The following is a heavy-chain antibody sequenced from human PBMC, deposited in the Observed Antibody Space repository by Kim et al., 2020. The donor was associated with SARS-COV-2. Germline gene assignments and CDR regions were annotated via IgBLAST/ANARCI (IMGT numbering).Heavy chain of an antibody. CDR1: GYTFSAYD. CDR2: ISPYNGNR. D-gene: IGHD3-10*01. V-gene: IGHV1-18*01. Sequence: ASVKVSCKTSGYTFSAYDINWVRHVPGHGLEWMGWISPYNGNRYYAEKFEGRVTMTADTSTSTAYMELKSLRRDDTAVYYCARTGGLYYYAAVAYSQYWGQGSPITVSS. CDR3: ARTGGLYYYAAVAYSQY. J-gene: IGHJ4*02.